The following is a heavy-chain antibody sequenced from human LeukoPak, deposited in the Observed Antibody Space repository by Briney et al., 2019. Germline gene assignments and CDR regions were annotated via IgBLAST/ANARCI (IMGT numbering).Heavy chain of an antibody. D-gene: IGHD2-2*01. V-gene: IGHV3-23*01. CDR2: ISGSGGST. Sequence: PGGSLRLSCAASGFTFSSYAMSWVRQAPGKGLEWVSAISGSGGSTYYADSVKGRFTISRDNSKNTLYLQMNSLRAEDTAVYYCAKGDNVVVPAAKDEFGFDYWGQGTLVTVSS. J-gene: IGHJ4*02. CDR1: GFTFSSYA. CDR3: AKGDNVVVPAAKDEFGFDY.